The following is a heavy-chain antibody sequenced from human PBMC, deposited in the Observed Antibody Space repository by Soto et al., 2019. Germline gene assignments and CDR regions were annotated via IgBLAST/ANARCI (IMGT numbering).Heavy chain of an antibody. CDR2: ISSSSDYT. Sequence: QVQLVESGGGLVKPGGSLRLSCAASGFTFNDYYMSWIRQAPGKGLEWVSYISSSSDYTNYADSVKGRFTISRDNAKNSLYLQMNSXRAEDTAVYYCARDLGAGHYDSSGYYNYWGQGTLVTVSS. CDR1: GFTFNDYY. J-gene: IGHJ4*02. CDR3: ARDLGAGHYDSSGYYNY. D-gene: IGHD3-22*01. V-gene: IGHV3-11*06.